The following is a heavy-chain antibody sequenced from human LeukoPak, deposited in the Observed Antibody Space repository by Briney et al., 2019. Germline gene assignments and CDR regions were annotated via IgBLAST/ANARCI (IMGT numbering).Heavy chain of an antibody. CDR1: GFTFSSYW. V-gene: IGHV3-7*01. CDR2: IKQDGSEK. D-gene: IGHD2-8*01. J-gene: IGHJ6*03. Sequence: GGSLRLSCAASGFTFSSYWMSWVRQAPGKGLEWVANIKQDGSEKYYVDSVKGRFTISRDNAKNSLYLQMNSLGAEDTAVYYCASNGYYYYYMDVWGKGTTVTVSS. CDR3: ASNGYYYYYMDV.